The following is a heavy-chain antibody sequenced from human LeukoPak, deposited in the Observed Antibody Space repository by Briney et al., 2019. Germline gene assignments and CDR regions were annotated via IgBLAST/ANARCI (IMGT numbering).Heavy chain of an antibody. V-gene: IGHV1-2*02. CDR3: ASVTLSAYDGDY. Sequence: ASLKLSCKASGYTFTGYSMHWVRQAPGQGLEWMGWINPKSGGTNYAQKFQGRVTMTRDKSISTAYMELNRLRADDTAVYYCASVTLSAYDGDYRGQGTLVTVSS. CDR1: GYTFTGYS. CDR2: INPKSGGT. J-gene: IGHJ4*02. D-gene: IGHD5-12*01.